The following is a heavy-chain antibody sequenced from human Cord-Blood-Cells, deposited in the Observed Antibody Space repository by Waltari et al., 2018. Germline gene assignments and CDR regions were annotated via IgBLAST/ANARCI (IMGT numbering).Heavy chain of an antibody. J-gene: IGHJ5*02. CDR1: GYTFTSYY. Sequence: QVQLVQSGAEVKKPGASVKVSCKASGYTFTSYYMHWVRQAPGQGLEWMGIINPSGGSTSYAQKFQGRVTMTRDTSTSTVYMELSSLRSEDTAVYYCARDRITMVQGGANWFDPWGQGTLVTVSS. V-gene: IGHV1-46*01. CDR2: INPSGGST. CDR3: ARDRITMVQGGANWFDP. D-gene: IGHD3-10*01.